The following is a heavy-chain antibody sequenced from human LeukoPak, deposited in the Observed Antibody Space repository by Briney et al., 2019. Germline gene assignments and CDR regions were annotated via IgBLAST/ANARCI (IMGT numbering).Heavy chain of an antibody. V-gene: IGHV3-30*02. D-gene: IGHD3-22*01. CDR3: AKDGGGYYYDSSGYYYY. CDR2: IRYDGSNK. Sequence: GGSLRLSCAASGFTFSSYAMSWVRQAPGKGLEWVAFIRYDGSNKYYADSVKGRFTISRDNSKNTLYLQMNSLRAEDTAVYYCAKDGGGYYYDSSGYYYYWGQGTLVTVSS. J-gene: IGHJ4*02. CDR1: GFTFSSYA.